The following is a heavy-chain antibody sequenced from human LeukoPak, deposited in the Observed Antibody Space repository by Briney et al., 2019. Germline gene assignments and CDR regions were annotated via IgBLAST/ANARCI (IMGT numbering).Heavy chain of an antibody. Sequence: PGGSLRLSCAASGFTFSNYAMSWVRQAPGKGLESVSAITGSGGSTYCAASVKGRFTISRDNSKNTLYLQMNSLRVEDTAIYYCAKGSSTGWPYYFDYWGQGTLVTVSS. CDR3: AKGSSTGWPYYFDY. J-gene: IGHJ4*02. V-gene: IGHV3-23*01. D-gene: IGHD6-19*01. CDR1: GFTFSNYA. CDR2: ITGSGGST.